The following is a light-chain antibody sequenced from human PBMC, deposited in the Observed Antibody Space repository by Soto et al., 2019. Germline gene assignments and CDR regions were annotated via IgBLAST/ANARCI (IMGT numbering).Light chain of an antibody. V-gene: IGKV3-20*01. CDR3: QQYAEGTPIT. Sequence: EILLTQSPGSLSVFPGERASLPCRASQNVNNRLAWYQQKAGQAPRLLISGASSRATGIPDRFSGSGSGTDFTLTISRLESDDFALYYCQQYAEGTPITFGQGTRLEIK. CDR1: QNVNNR. CDR2: GAS. J-gene: IGKJ5*01.